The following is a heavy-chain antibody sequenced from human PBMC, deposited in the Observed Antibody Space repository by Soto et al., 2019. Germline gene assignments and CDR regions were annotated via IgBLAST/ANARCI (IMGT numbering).Heavy chain of an antibody. V-gene: IGHV3-30-3*01. CDR2: ISFDGRDT. CDR3: ARDYYDSSGYLIY. CDR1: VFTFSSYP. Sequence: VGSLRLSCASSVFTFSSYPLHCVRHSPGKWLEWVAFISFDGRDTYYPDSLKGRFTISRDDSKNTVYLQINSLRPEGTAVYYCARDYYDSSGYLIYWGQGTPVSVSS. J-gene: IGHJ4*02. D-gene: IGHD3-22*01.